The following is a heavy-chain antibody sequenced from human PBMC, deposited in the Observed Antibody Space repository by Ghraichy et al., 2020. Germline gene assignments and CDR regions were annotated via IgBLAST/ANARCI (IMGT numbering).Heavy chain of an antibody. V-gene: IGHV3-23*01. CDR3: AIPQYCGGDCYNDYGMDV. Sequence: GGSLRLSCAASGFTFSSYAMSWVRQAPGKGLEWVSAISGSGGSTYYADSVKGRFTISRDNSKNTLYLQMNSLRAEDTAVYYCAIPQYCGGDCYNDYGMDVWGQGTTVTVSS. CDR2: ISGSGGST. J-gene: IGHJ6*02. D-gene: IGHD2-21*02. CDR1: GFTFSSYA.